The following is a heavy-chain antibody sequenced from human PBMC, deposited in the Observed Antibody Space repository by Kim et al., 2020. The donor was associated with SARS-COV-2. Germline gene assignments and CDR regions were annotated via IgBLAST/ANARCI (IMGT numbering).Heavy chain of an antibody. J-gene: IGHJ4*02. CDR2: IHPSGST. V-gene: IGHV4-34*01. CDR1: GASFRNYY. Sequence: SETLSLTCSVYGASFRNYYSSWFRQPPGKGLEWIGEIHPSGSTSCNPSLQSRVTISIDSSKDDLSLKLTSVTAADTAVYFCAWGQDRAKAAYWGQGALVTVSS. D-gene: IGHD5-18*01. CDR3: AWGQDRAKAAY.